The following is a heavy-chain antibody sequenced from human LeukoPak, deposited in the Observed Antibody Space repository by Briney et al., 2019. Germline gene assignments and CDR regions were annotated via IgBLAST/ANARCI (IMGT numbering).Heavy chain of an antibody. J-gene: IGHJ4*02. CDR3: ARGGYHAYYLDY. CDR1: GFAFGSEA. Sequence: GGSLRLSCAVSGFAFGSEAMSWVRQSPARGLEWVASISPGGGTTYYADYVKGRFTISRDNAKNTLYLQMNSLRAEDTAVYYCARGGYHAYYLDYWGQGSLVTVSS. V-gene: IGHV3-23*01. D-gene: IGHD5-18*01. CDR2: ISPGGGTT.